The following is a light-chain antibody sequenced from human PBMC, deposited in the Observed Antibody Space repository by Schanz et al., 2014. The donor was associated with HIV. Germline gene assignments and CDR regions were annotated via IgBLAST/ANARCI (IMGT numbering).Light chain of an antibody. Sequence: DIPMTQSPSSLSASVGDRVTITCRASQGIRNDLGWYQQKPGKAPKLLIYAASSLQSGVPSRFSGSGSGTDFTLTISSLQPEDFATYYGQQSYSTTWTFGQGTKVEIK. J-gene: IGKJ1*01. V-gene: IGKV1-39*01. CDR2: AAS. CDR3: QQSYSTTWT. CDR1: QGIRND.